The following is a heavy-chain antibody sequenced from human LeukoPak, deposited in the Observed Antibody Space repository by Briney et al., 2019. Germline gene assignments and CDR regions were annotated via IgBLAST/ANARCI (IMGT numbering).Heavy chain of an antibody. CDR2: INHSGST. CDR1: GGSFSGYY. V-gene: IGHV4-34*01. Sequence: SETLSLTCAVYGGSFSGYYWSWIRQPPGKGLEWIGEINHSGSTNYNPSLKSRVTISVDTSKNQFSLKLSSVTAADTAVYYCAREIVGATRPYYWYFDLWGRGTLVTVSS. J-gene: IGHJ2*01. CDR3: AREIVGATRPYYWYFDL. D-gene: IGHD1-26*01.